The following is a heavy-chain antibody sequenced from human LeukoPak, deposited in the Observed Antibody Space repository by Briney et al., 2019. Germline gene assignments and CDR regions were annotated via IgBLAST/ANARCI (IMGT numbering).Heavy chain of an antibody. Sequence: ASVKVSCKASGYTFTSYDINWVRQATEQGLEWMGWMNPNSGNTGYAQKFQGRVTMTRNTSISTAYMELSSLRSEDTAVYYCATLAGRKTGADPTHYYYYMDVWGKGTTVTVSS. J-gene: IGHJ6*03. CDR3: ATLAGRKTGADPTHYYYYMDV. CDR2: MNPNSGNT. CDR1: GYTFTSYD. D-gene: IGHD1-1*01. V-gene: IGHV1-8*01.